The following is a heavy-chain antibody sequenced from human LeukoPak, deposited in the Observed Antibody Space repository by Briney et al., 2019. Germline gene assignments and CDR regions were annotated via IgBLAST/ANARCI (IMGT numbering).Heavy chain of an antibody. J-gene: IGHJ4*02. CDR1: GDSISSYY. CDR3: ASAARMDNFDY. D-gene: IGHD2-8*01. Sequence: PSETLSLTCTVSGDSISSYYWSWIRQPPGKGLEWIGYIYYSGSTNYNPSLKSRVTISADTSKNQFSLKLSSVTAADTAVYYCASAARMDNFDYWGQGTLVTVSS. CDR2: IYYSGST. V-gene: IGHV4-59*01.